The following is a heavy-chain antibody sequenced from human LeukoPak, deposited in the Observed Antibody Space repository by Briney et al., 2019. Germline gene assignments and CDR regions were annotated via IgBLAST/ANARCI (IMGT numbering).Heavy chain of an antibody. V-gene: IGHV4-4*07. J-gene: IGHJ4*02. D-gene: IGHD6-19*01. Sequence: SETLSLTCTVSGGSISSYYWSWIRQPAGKGLEWIGRIYTSGSTNYNPSLKSRVTISVDTSKNQFSLKLSSVTAADTAVYYCARESSGWCKDYFDYWGQGTLVTVSS. CDR3: ARESSGWCKDYFDY. CDR2: IYTSGST. CDR1: GGSISSYY.